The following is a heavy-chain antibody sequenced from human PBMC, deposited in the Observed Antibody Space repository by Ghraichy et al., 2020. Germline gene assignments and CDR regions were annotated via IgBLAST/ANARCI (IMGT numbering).Heavy chain of an antibody. CDR1: GFTVSSNY. CDR2: IYSGGST. Sequence: GGSLRLSCAASGFTVSSNYMSWVRQAPGKGLEWVSVIYSGGSTYYADSVKGRFTISRDNSKNTLYLQMNSLRAEDTAVYYCATRSGWYDYYYYGMDVWGQGTTVTVSS. CDR3: ATRSGWYDYYYYGMDV. J-gene: IGHJ6*02. V-gene: IGHV3-53*01. D-gene: IGHD6-19*01.